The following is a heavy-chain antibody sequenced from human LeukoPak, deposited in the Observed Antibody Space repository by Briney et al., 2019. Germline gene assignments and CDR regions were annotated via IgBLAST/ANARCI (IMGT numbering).Heavy chain of an antibody. D-gene: IGHD3-16*02. V-gene: IGHV3-48*03. J-gene: IGHJ4*02. CDR2: ISSSGSTI. CDR3: ARAVAFGGVIAYFDY. Sequence: PGGSLRLSCAASGFTFSSYEMNWVRQAPGKGLEWVSYISSSGSTIYYADSVKGRFTISRDNAKNSLYLQMNSLRAEDTAVYYCARAVAFGGVIAYFDYWGQGTLATVSS. CDR1: GFTFSSYE.